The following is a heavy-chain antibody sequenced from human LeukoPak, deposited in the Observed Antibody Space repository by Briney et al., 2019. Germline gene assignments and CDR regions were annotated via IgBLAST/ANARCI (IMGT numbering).Heavy chain of an antibody. CDR2: ISDDGSNK. CDR3: ARTYGSSADAFDI. J-gene: IGHJ3*02. V-gene: IGHV3-30*19. Sequence: GGSLRLSCAASGFTFSSYGMHWVRQAPGKGLEWVAVISDDGSNKYYADSVKGRFTISRDNAKNTLYLQMSSLRSEDTAVYYCARTYGSSADAFDIWGQGTMVTVSS. CDR1: GFTFSSYG. D-gene: IGHD6-6*01.